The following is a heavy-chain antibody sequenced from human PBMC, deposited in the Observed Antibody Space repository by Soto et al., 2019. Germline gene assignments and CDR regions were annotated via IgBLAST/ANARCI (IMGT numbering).Heavy chain of an antibody. Sequence: CLKIACKGSRYSFAGYWITWVRQKPGKGLEWMGRIDPSDSQTYYSPSFRGHVTISVTKSITTVFLQWSSLGASDTAMYYCARQIYDSDTGPNFQYYFDSWGQGTPVTVSS. J-gene: IGHJ4*02. CDR3: ARQIYDSDTGPNFQYYFDS. D-gene: IGHD3-22*01. CDR1: RYSFAGYW. CDR2: IDPSDSQT. V-gene: IGHV5-10-1*01.